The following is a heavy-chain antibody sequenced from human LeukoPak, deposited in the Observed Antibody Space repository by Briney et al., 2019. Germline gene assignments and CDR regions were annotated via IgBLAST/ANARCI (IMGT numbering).Heavy chain of an antibody. J-gene: IGHJ3*02. CDR2: ISYDGSNK. CDR1: GFTFSSYG. Sequence: GSLRLSCAASGFTFSSYGMHWVRQAPGKGLEWVAVISYDGSNKYYADSVKGRFTISRDNSKNTLYLQMNSLRAEDTAVYYCAKDQGITMIVVVFDIWGQGTMVTISS. D-gene: IGHD3-22*01. V-gene: IGHV3-30*18. CDR3: AKDQGITMIVVVFDI.